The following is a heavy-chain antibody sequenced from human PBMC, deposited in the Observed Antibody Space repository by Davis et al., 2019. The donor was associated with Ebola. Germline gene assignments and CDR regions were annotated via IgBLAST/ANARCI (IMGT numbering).Heavy chain of an antibody. Sequence: GESLKISCAASGFTVSSYAMGWVRQAPGKGLEWVSTISGNSHNIHYADSVEGRFTISRDNSKNTLYLQMNSLRAEDTAVYYCAKPTQSSSGVGRYFDYWGQGTLVTVSS. V-gene: IGHV3-23*01. CDR1: GFTVSSYA. D-gene: IGHD6-6*01. J-gene: IGHJ4*02. CDR3: AKPTQSSSGVGRYFDY. CDR2: ISGNSHNI.